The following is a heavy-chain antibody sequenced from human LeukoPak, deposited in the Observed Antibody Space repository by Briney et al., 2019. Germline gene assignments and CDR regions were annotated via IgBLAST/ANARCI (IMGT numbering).Heavy chain of an antibody. V-gene: IGHV3-23*01. CDR3: AKDVRVGGGGMDV. J-gene: IGHJ6*02. CDR2: ISASGGDT. CDR1: GFTFTTYA. D-gene: IGHD1-26*01. Sequence: GGSLILSCAASGFTFTTYAMNWVRQAPGKGLEWVSLISASGGDTHYADSVKGRFTISRDNSKNTVSLQMNSLRGEDTAVYYCAKDVRVGGGGMDVWGQGTPVTVSS.